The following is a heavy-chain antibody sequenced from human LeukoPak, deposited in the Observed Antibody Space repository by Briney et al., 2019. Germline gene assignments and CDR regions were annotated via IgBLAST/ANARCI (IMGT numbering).Heavy chain of an antibody. Sequence: GASVKVSCKASGGTFSSYAISWVRQAPGQGLEGMGRIIPIFGTANYAQKFQGRVTITTDESTSTAYMELSSLRSEDTAVYYCATLDYYDTKNDYWGQGTLVTVSS. CDR2: IIPIFGTA. D-gene: IGHD3-22*01. CDR1: GGTFSSYA. CDR3: ATLDYYDTKNDY. V-gene: IGHV1-69*05. J-gene: IGHJ4*02.